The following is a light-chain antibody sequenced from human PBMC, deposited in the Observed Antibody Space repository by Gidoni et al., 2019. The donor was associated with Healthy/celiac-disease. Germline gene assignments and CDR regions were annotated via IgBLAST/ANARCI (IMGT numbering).Light chain of an antibody. CDR1: QSFSTW. CDR3: QQYNSYPFT. V-gene: IGKV1-5*03. Sequence: DIQLTQSPSTLSASVGDRVTITCRASQSFSTWLAWYQQKPGKAPKLLLYKASSLESGIPSRFSGSGPGTEFTLTISSLQPAAFATYYCQQYNSYPFTFXPXTKVDIK. J-gene: IGKJ3*01. CDR2: KAS.